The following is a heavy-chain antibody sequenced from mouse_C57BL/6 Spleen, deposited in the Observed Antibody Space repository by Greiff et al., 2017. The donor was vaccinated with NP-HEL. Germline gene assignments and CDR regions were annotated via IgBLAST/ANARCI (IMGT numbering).Heavy chain of an antibody. D-gene: IGHD1-1*02. Sequence: EVQLQQSVAELVRPGASVKLSCTASGFNIKNTYMHWVKQRPEQGLEWIGRIDPANGNTKYAPKFQGKATITADTSSNTAYLQLRSLTSEETAIYYCAGEDGSYVLSYGGWGQGTTLTVSS. CDR1: GFNIKNTY. V-gene: IGHV14-3*01. J-gene: IGHJ2*01. CDR3: AGEDGSYVLSYGG. CDR2: IDPANGNT.